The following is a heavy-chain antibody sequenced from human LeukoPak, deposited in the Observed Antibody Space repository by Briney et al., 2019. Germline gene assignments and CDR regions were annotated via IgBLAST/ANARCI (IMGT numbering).Heavy chain of an antibody. Sequence: SQTLPLTCSVAGASTSSAGYYWSWIRQHPGKGLEWIGYIYYSGNTYYNPSLKSRVTISVDTSKNQFSLKLSSVTAADTAVYYCARLTPVAGTWYAFDHWGQGTLVTVSS. D-gene: IGHD6-19*01. J-gene: IGHJ4*02. CDR2: IYYSGNT. CDR3: ARLTPVAGTWYAFDH. CDR1: GASTSSAGYY. V-gene: IGHV4-31*03.